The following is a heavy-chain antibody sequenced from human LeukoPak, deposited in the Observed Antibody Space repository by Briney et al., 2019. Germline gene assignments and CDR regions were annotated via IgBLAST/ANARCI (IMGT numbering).Heavy chain of an antibody. D-gene: IGHD6-19*01. CDR1: GYSFTSYS. Sequence: GESLKISCKGSGYSFTSYSIRWVRQLPVKGLEWMGMIYPGDSDTRYSPSFQGQVTISADKSISTAYLQWSSLKASDTAMYYCARELAVAGYNWFDPWGQGTLVTVSS. J-gene: IGHJ5*02. CDR3: ARELAVAGYNWFDP. V-gene: IGHV5-51*01. CDR2: IYPGDSDT.